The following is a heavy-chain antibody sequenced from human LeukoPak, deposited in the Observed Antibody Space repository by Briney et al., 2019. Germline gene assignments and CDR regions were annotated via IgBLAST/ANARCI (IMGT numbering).Heavy chain of an antibody. D-gene: IGHD5-12*01. CDR1: GFTFSSYW. Sequence: PGGPLRLSCAASGFTFSSYWMHWVRQAPGKGLVWVSRIKTDGSSTTYADSVKGRFTISRDNAKNTLYLQMNSLRAEDTAVYYCAREIALVASNAFDIWGQGTMVTVAS. CDR2: IKTDGSST. CDR3: AREIALVASNAFDI. J-gene: IGHJ3*02. V-gene: IGHV3-74*01.